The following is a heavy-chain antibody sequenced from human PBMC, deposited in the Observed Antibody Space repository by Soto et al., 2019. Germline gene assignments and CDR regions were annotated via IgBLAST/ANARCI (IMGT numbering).Heavy chain of an antibody. J-gene: IGHJ6*02. CDR3: ARGIRGYYGMDV. Sequence: GGSLRLSCAASGFTFSSYWMHWVRQAPGKGLVWVSRIKGDETGTDYADSVKGRFTISRDNGKNTVYLQMNSLRAEDTAVYYCARGIRGYYGMDVWGQGTAVTVSS. D-gene: IGHD1-20*01. CDR1: GFTFSSYW. CDR2: IKGDETGT. V-gene: IGHV3-74*01.